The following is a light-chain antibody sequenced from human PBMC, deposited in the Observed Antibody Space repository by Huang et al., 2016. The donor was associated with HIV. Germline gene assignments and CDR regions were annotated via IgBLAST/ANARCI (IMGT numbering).Light chain of an antibody. J-gene: IGKJ1*01. V-gene: IGKV1-39*01. CDR1: QTINSY. Sequence: GDRVTITCRASQTINSYLNWYQHKPGKAPKLLIYAASSLQSGVPSRFNASGSGTDFALTISGLQSEDFAIYYCQQTYRIPWTFGQGAKVEIK. CDR3: QQTYRIPWT. CDR2: AAS.